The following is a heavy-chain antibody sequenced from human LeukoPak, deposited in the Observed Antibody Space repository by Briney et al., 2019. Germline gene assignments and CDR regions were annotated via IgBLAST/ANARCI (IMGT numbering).Heavy chain of an antibody. V-gene: IGHV3-21*01. CDR3: ARLRTTGTFDY. Sequence: GGSLRLSCAASGFTFGTYSINWVRQAPGKGLEWDSSISSSSSYIYYADSVKGRFTISRDNAKNSLYLQMNSLRAEDTALYYCARLRTTGTFDYWGQGTLVTVSS. J-gene: IGHJ4*02. CDR1: GFTFGTYS. D-gene: IGHD1-1*01. CDR2: ISSSSSYI.